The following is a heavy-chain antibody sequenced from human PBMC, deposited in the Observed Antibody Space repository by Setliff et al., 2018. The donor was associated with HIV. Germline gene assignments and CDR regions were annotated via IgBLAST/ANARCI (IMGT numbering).Heavy chain of an antibody. CDR1: GYTFTSYD. V-gene: IGHV1-18*01. Sequence: ASVKVSCKASGYTFTSYDISWVRQAPGQGLEWMGWISAYNGNTNYAQKFQGRVTMTTDTSTFTAYMDLRSLKSDDTAVYYCARDGYFDWLLFDYWGQGTLVTVSS. J-gene: IGHJ4*02. CDR3: ARDGYFDWLLFDY. D-gene: IGHD3-9*01. CDR2: ISAYNGNT.